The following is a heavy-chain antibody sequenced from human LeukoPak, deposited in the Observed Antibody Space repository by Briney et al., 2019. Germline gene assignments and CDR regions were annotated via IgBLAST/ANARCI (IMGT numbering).Heavy chain of an antibody. J-gene: IGHJ4*02. Sequence: PGAPLQISCEGSGSIFASYWIGCGRQLPGKGLEWMGIIYPGDSDTRYSPSFQGQVSISADKSISTAYLQRSSLKASDTAMYYSARPGTVGYFDYWGQGTLVTVSS. D-gene: IGHD4-23*01. CDR1: GSIFASYW. V-gene: IGHV5-51*01. CDR3: ARPGTVGYFDY. CDR2: IYPGDSDT.